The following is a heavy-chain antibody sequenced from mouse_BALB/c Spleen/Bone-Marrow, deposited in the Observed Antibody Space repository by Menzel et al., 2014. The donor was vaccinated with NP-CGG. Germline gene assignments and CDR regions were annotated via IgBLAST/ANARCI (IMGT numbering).Heavy chain of an antibody. CDR2: IYPGDGDT. CDR1: GYTFTSYW. Sequence: QVQLQQPGAELARPGASVKLSCKASGYTFTSYWMQWVKQRPGQGLEWIGAIYPGDGDTRYTQKFKDKATLTADKSSSTAYMQLSSLASEDSAVYYCAREATANGIYFDYRGQGTPLTVSS. J-gene: IGHJ2*01. D-gene: IGHD1-2*01. V-gene: IGHV1-87*01. CDR3: AREATANGIYFDY.